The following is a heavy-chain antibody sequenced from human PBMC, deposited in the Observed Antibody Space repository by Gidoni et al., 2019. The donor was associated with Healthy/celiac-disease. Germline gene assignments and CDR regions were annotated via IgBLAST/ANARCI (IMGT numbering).Heavy chain of an antibody. Sequence: QVQLQQWGAGLWKPSKTLSLTCAVYGGSFSGSYWSWIRLPPGKGLEWIGKINHRGSTNYNPSLKSRVTISVDTSKNQFSLKQSSVTAADTAVYYCARIPPYCSSTSCSGTYFDYWGQGTLVTVSS. CDR1: GGSFSGSY. CDR3: ARIPPYCSSTSCSGTYFDY. J-gene: IGHJ4*02. CDR2: INHRGST. D-gene: IGHD2-2*01. V-gene: IGHV4-34*01.